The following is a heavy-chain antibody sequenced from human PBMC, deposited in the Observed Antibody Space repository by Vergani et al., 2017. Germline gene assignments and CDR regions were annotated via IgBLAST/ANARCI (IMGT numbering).Heavy chain of an antibody. J-gene: IGHJ4*02. D-gene: IGHD3-10*01. CDR3: ASPQVRGSGSYYAPFDY. V-gene: IGHV1-69*12. CDR1: GGTFSSYA. Sequence: QVQLVQSGAEVKKPGSSVKVSCKASGGTFSSYAISWVRQASGQGLEWMGGIIPIFGTANYAQKFQGRVTLTADESTSTAYMELSSLRSEDTAVYYCASPQVRGSGSYYAPFDYWGQGTLVTVSS. CDR2: IIPIFGTA.